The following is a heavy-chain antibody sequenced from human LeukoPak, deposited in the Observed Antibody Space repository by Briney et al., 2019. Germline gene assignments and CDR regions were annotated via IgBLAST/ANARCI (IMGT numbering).Heavy chain of an antibody. J-gene: IGHJ4*02. CDR3: ARARYCSSTSCYYFDY. D-gene: IGHD2-2*01. Sequence: PGGSLRLSCAASGFTFSSYSMNWVRQAPGKGLEWVSSISSSSSYIYYADSVKGRFTISRDNAKNSLYLQMNSLRAEDTAVYYCARARYCSSTSCYYFDYWGQGTLVTVSS. CDR2: ISSSSSYI. CDR1: GFTFSSYS. V-gene: IGHV3-21*01.